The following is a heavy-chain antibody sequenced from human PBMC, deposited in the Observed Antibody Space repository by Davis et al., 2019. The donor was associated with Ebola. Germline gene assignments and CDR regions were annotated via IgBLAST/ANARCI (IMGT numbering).Heavy chain of an antibody. CDR1: GFTFSNAW. CDR2: IKSKTDGGTT. CDR3: TTATRFYGDYDLDTN. Sequence: GESLKISCAASGFTFSNAWMSWVRQAPGKGLEWVGRIKSKTDGGTTDYAAPVKGRFTISRDDSKNTLYLQMNSLKTEDTAVYYCTTATRFYGDYDLDTNWGQGTLVTVSS. J-gene: IGHJ4*02. V-gene: IGHV3-15*01. D-gene: IGHD4-17*01.